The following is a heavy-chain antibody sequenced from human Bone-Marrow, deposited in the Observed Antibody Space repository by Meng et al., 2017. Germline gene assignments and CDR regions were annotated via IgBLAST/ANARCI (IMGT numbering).Heavy chain of an antibody. V-gene: IGHV3-23*01. CDR3: ARDIGGSGSFSDY. J-gene: IGHJ4*02. Sequence: GESLKISCAASGFTFSSYAMSWVRQAPGKGLEWVSAISGSGGSTYYADSVKGRFTISRDNSKNTLYLQMNSLRAEDTAVYYCARDIGGSGSFSDYWGQGTLVTVSS. D-gene: IGHD3-10*01. CDR2: ISGSGGST. CDR1: GFTFSSYA.